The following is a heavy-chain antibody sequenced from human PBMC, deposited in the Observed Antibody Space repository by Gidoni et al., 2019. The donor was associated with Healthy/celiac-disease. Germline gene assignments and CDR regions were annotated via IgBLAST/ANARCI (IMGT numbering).Heavy chain of an antibody. CDR3: ARDFNWQLDAFDI. V-gene: IGHV3-21*01. CDR1: GLTFSSYS. D-gene: IGHD6-13*01. CDR2: ISSSSNYI. J-gene: IGHJ3*02. Sequence: EVQLVASGGGLVKPGGSLRLSCAASGLTFSSYSMNWVRQAPGKGLEWVSAISSSSNYIYYADSVKGRFTISRDNAKNSLYLQMNSLRAEDTAVYYCARDFNWQLDAFDIWGQGTMVTVSS.